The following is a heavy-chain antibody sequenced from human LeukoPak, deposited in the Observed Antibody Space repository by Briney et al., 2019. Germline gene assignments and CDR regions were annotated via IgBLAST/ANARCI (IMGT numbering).Heavy chain of an antibody. Sequence: GGSLGLSCAASGFSISIAWMSWVRQAPGKGLEWVGRIKSKGDGETRDYAAPVKDRFIISRDDSKNMLYLQMNSLKTEDTAIYYCAAVGEWLSNAFNLWGQGTMVTVSA. CDR3: AAVGEWLSNAFNL. CDR2: IKSKGDGETR. CDR1: GFSISIAW. D-gene: IGHD3-22*01. J-gene: IGHJ3*01. V-gene: IGHV3-15*01.